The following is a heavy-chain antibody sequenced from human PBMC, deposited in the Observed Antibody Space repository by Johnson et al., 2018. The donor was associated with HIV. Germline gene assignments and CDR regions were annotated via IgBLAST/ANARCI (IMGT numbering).Heavy chain of an antibody. J-gene: IGHJ3*02. CDR1: GFSFSSYA. D-gene: IGHD1-26*01. CDR3: AKDFWGFIVGATDDAFEI. Sequence: VQLVESGGGLVQPGGSLRLSCAASGFSFSSYAMSWVRQAPEKGLEWVSTISGSGGSTYYADSVRGRFTISRDNSKNTLYLQMISLRADDTAVYYCAKDFWGFIVGATDDAFEIWGQGTMVTVS. V-gene: IGHV3-23*04. CDR2: ISGSGGST.